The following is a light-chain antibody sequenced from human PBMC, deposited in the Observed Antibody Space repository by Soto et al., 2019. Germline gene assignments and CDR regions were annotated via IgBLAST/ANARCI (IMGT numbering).Light chain of an antibody. CDR1: RSDIGDSNF. V-gene: IGLV2-14*01. J-gene: IGLJ2*01. CDR2: EVT. CDR3: CSYAGSDILI. Sequence: QSALTQPASVSGSPGQSVTISCTGPRSDIGDSNFISWYQHSPGKAPRLLIYEVTNRPSGVSKRFSGSKAGNTASLTISGLQAEDEADYDCCSYAGSDILIFGGGTKLTVL.